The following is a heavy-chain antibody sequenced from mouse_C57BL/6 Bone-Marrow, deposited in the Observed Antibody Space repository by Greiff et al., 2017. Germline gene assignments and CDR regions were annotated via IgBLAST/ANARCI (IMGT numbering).Heavy chain of an antibody. Sequence: EVKLVESGGDLVKPGGSLKLSCAASGFTFSSYGMSWVRQTPDKRLEWVATISSGGSYTYYPDSVKGRFTISRDNAKNTRCLQMSSLKSEDTAMYYCARRVELRGWFAYWGRGTRVTVSA. D-gene: IGHD1-3*01. J-gene: IGHJ3*01. V-gene: IGHV5-6*02. CDR2: ISSGGSYT. CDR1: GFTFSSYG. CDR3: ARRVELRGWFAY.